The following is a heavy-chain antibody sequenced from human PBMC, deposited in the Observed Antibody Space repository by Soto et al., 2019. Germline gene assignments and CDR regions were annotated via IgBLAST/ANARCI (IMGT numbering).Heavy chain of an antibody. CDR2: INHSGST. Sequence: SETLSLTCAVYGGSFSGYYWSWIRQPPGKGLEWIGEINHSGSTNYNPPLKSRVTISVDTSKNQFSLKLSSVTAADSAVYYCASTSPYILHHMDVWGKGTTVTVSS. CDR1: GGSFSGYY. J-gene: IGHJ6*03. V-gene: IGHV4-34*01. D-gene: IGHD3-9*01. CDR3: ASTSPYILHHMDV.